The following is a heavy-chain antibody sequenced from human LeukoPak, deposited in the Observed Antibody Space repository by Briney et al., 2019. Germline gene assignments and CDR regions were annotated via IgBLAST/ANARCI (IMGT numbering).Heavy chain of an antibody. D-gene: IGHD2-15*01. CDR2: ISGSGGST. CDR3: AKAIGKDIVVVVAASRAFDI. Sequence: PGGSLRLSCAASGFTFSSYAMSWVRQAPGKGLEWVSAISGSGGSTYYADSVKGRFTISRDNSKNTLYLQMNSLRAEDTAVYYCAKAIGKDIVVVVAASRAFDIWGQGTMVTVSS. V-gene: IGHV3-23*01. CDR1: GFTFSSYA. J-gene: IGHJ3*02.